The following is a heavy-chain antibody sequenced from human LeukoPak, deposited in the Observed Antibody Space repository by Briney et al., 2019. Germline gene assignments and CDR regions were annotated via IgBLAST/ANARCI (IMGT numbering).Heavy chain of an antibody. Sequence: GGSLRLSCAASGFTFSSYAMHWVRQAPGKGLEWVAVISYDGSNKYYADSVKGRFTISRDNSKNTLYLQMSSLRAEDTAVYYCARRGSGAYYYYMDVWGKGTTVTISS. CDR3: ARRGSGAYYYYMDV. J-gene: IGHJ6*03. V-gene: IGHV3-30*04. CDR1: GFTFSSYA. D-gene: IGHD3-10*01. CDR2: ISYDGSNK.